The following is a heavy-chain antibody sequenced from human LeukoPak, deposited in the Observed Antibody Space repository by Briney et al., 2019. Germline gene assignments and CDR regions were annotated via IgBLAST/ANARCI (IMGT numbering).Heavy chain of an antibody. Sequence: SETLSLTCAVYGGSFSGYYWSWIRQPPGKGPEWIGEINHSGSTNYNPSLKSRVTISVDTSKNQFSLKLSSVTAADTAVYYCASQGYDILTGYYVLCNWFDPWGQGTLVTVSS. CDR1: GGSFSGYY. V-gene: IGHV4-34*01. D-gene: IGHD3-9*01. CDR3: ASQGYDILTGYYVLCNWFDP. J-gene: IGHJ5*02. CDR2: INHSGST.